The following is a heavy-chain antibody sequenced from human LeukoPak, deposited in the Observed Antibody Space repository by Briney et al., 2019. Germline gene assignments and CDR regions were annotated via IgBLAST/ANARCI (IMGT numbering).Heavy chain of an antibody. J-gene: IGHJ4*02. D-gene: IGHD3-9*01. CDR3: ARENYDILTGPFDY. V-gene: IGHV3-48*01. CDR1: GFTFSSYS. Sequence: GGSLRLSCAASGFTFSSYSMNWVRQAPGKGLEWVSYISSSSSTIYYADSVKGRFTISRDNAKNSLYLQMNSLRAEDTAVYYCARENYDILTGPFDYWGQGTLVTVSS. CDR2: ISSSSSTI.